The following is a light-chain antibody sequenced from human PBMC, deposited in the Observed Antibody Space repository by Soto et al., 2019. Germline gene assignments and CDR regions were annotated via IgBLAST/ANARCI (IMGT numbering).Light chain of an antibody. Sequence: EIVLTQSPATLSLSPGERATLSCRASQSVRSYLGWYQQKPGLPPRLLIHDASIRATGIPARFSGSGSGTDFTLTISSPEPEDSAVYYCQQRSNWPLGTFGQGTKVDIK. CDR1: QSVRSY. CDR3: QQRSNWPLGT. CDR2: DAS. V-gene: IGKV3-11*01. J-gene: IGKJ1*01.